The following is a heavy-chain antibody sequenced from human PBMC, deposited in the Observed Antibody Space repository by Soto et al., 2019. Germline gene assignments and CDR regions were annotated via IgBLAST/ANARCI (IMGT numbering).Heavy chain of an antibody. Sequence: QAQLVQSGAEVRKPGASVKVSCKASGYTFYSHSISWVRQAPGQGLEWMGRINADYGTTQYAQKFRGRVTMTTDTSTTTVYMELTNLRSDDTAVYYCARCIQGDYYYGMDVWGQGTTVTVSS. D-gene: IGHD5-18*01. J-gene: IGHJ6*02. V-gene: IGHV1-18*01. CDR2: INADYGTT. CDR3: ARCIQGDYYYGMDV. CDR1: GYTFYSHS.